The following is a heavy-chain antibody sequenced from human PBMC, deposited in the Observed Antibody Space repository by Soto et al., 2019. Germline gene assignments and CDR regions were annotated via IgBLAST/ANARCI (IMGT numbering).Heavy chain of an antibody. D-gene: IGHD3-10*01. CDR1: GGSISSYY. CDR2: IYYSGST. Sequence: SETLSLTCTVSGGSISSYYWSWIRQPPGKGLEWIGYIYYSGSTNYNPSLKSRVTISVDTSKNQFSLKLSSVTAADTAVYYCARRQGELWFGQDYYYYYYMDVWGKGTTVTVSS. V-gene: IGHV4-59*08. CDR3: ARRQGELWFGQDYYYYYYMDV. J-gene: IGHJ6*03.